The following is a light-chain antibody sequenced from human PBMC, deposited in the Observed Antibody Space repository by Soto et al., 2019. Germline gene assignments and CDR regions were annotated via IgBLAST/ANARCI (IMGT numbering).Light chain of an antibody. J-gene: IGKJ5*01. Sequence: DIQMTKSPASLSASVGDRFTITCLASQSISSYLNWYQQKPGKAPKLLIYAASSLQSGVPSRFSGSGSGTDFTLTISSLQPEDFATYYCQQSYSTPPTFGQGTRLEIK. V-gene: IGKV1-39*01. CDR2: AAS. CDR1: QSISSY. CDR3: QQSYSTPPT.